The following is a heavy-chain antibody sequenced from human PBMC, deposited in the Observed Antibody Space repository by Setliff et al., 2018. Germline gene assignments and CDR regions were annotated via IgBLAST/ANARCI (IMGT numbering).Heavy chain of an antibody. J-gene: IGHJ4*02. V-gene: IGHV1-18*01. D-gene: IGHD6-19*01. CDR1: AFGFTTLG. CDR3: VRSSAPQVVLAADFDF. CDR2: ISPSSGNT. Sequence: ASVKVSCKTSAFGFTTLGFSWVRQAPGQGREWLGSISPSSGNTTYPQWPQDRVTMTIYTPATTVYMELQSLRSDDTAVYYCVRSSAPQVVLAADFDFWGQGTPVTVSS.